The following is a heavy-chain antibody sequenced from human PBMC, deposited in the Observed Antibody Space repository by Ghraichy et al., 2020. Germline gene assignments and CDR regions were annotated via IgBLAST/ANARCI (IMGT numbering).Heavy chain of an antibody. CDR1: GDTSTSYY. CDR2: INPSCGSP. CDR3: AREVAYCSSTSCPNDY. D-gene: IGHD2-2*01. Sequence: ASVKVSCKTSGDTSTSYYIHWVRQAPGQGLEWMGIINPSCGSPSYAQNFQGRVTLTRDTSTSTVYMDLSSLRSEDTAVYYCAREVAYCSSTSCPNDYWGQGTLVTVSS. J-gene: IGHJ4*02. V-gene: IGHV1-46*01.